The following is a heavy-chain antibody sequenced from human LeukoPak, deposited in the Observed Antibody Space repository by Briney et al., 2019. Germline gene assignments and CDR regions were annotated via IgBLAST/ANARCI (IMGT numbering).Heavy chain of an antibody. CDR2: IKQDGSQK. Sequence: GGSLRLSCAASGLTFSNFWMTWVRQAPGKGLEWVAIIKQDGSQKYYVDSVKGRFTISRDNARNSLYLQMNSLRAEDTAVYWAVAGTTYWGQGTLVTVSS. V-gene: IGHV3-7*05. CDR1: GLTFSNFW. J-gene: IGHJ4*02. CDR3: VAGTTY. D-gene: IGHD6-19*01.